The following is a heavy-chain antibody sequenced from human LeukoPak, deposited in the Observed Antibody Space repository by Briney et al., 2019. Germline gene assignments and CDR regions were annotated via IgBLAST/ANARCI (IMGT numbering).Heavy chain of an antibody. CDR2: IYYSGNT. CDR1: GGSISNYY. Sequence: SETLSLTCTVSGGSISNYYWTWVRQPPGKGLEWIGSIYYSGNTYYNPSLKSRVTISLDTSKSQFSLKLSSVTAADTAVYYCARAYIGYSGLYYFDYWGQGTLVTVSS. V-gene: IGHV4-39*07. CDR3: ARAYIGYSGLYYFDY. J-gene: IGHJ4*02. D-gene: IGHD2-15*01.